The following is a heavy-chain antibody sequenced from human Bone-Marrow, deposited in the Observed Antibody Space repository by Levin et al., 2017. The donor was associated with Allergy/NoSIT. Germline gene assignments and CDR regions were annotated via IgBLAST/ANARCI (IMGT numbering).Heavy chain of an antibody. J-gene: IGHJ5*02. CDR2: INHSGST. D-gene: IGHD2-15*01. CDR3: ARGQDIVVVVAATRLNWFDP. V-gene: IGHV4-34*01. CDR1: GGSFSGYY. Sequence: PSETLSLTCAVYGGSFSGYYWSWIRQPPGKGLEWIGEINHSGSTNYNPSLKSRVTISVDTSKNQFSLKLSSVTAADTAVYYCARGQDIVVVVAATRLNWFDPWGQGTLVTVSS.